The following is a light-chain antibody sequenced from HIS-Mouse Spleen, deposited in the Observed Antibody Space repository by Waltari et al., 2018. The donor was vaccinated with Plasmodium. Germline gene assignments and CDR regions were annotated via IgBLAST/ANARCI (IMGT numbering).Light chain of an antibody. V-gene: IGKV4-1*01. J-gene: IGKJ2*01. CDR3: QQYYSTPYT. Sequence: DIVMTLSIDSLVVALIVRATSNCKSSQSVLYSSNNKNYLAWYQQKPGQPPKLLIYWASTRESGVPDRFSGSGSGTDFTLTISSLQAEDVAVYYCQQYYSTPYTFGQGTKLEIK. CDR2: WAS. CDR1: QSVLYSSNNKNY.